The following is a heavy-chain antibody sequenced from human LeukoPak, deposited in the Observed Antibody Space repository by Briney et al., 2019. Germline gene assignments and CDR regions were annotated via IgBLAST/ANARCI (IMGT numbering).Heavy chain of an antibody. CDR1: GYTFTSYA. CDR3: AREGAVAGKYFDF. V-gene: IGHV1-3*01. J-gene: IGHJ4*02. D-gene: IGHD6-19*01. CDR2: INAGNGNT. Sequence: ASVKVSCKASGYTFTSYAMHWVRQAPGQRLEWMGWINAGNGNTKYSQKFQGRVTITRDTSASTAYMELSSLRSEDTAVYYCAREGAVAGKYFDFWGQGTLVTVSS.